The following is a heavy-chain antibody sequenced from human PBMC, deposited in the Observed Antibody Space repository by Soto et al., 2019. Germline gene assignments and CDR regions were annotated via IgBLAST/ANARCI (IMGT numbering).Heavy chain of an antibody. CDR2: IYPGDSDT. V-gene: IGHV5-51*01. D-gene: IGHD3-3*01. J-gene: IGHJ4*02. Sequence: PGESLKISCKGSGYSFTSYWIGWVRQMPGKGLEWMGIIYPGDSDTRYSPSFQGQVTISADKSISTAYLQWSSLKASDTAMYYCARRLGPAYYDFWSGYYFDYWGQGTLVTVSS. CDR1: GYSFTSYW. CDR3: ARRLGPAYYDFWSGYYFDY.